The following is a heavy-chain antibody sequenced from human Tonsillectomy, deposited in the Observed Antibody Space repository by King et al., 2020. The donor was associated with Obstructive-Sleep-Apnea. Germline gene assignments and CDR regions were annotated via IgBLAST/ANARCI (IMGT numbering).Heavy chain of an antibody. V-gene: IGHV3-30*18. CDR2: RSYDGSNK. CDR1: GFTFISYG. Sequence: VQLVESGGGVVQPGRSLRLSCAASGFTFISYGMHWFRQAPGKWLEWVSVRSYDGSNKYYSDSFKGRFTISRDNSKNKLYLQMNSLRAEDTSGDYCAKGAGSSSWYGGYYYYYGMDVWGQGTTVTVSS. CDR3: AKGAGSSSWYGGYYYYYGMDV. D-gene: IGHD6-13*01. J-gene: IGHJ6*02.